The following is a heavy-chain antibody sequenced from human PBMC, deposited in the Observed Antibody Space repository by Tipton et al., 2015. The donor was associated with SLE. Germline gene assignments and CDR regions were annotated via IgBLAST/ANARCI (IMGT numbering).Heavy chain of an antibody. D-gene: IGHD3-10*01. J-gene: IGHJ4*02. CDR1: GDSINRCASY. Sequence: TLSLTCSVSGDSINRCASYWTWVRQHPGRGLEWIGDSSKTGNTCYNPSLQSRVSISVPSSVKQLTLKLRSVTAADTAIYYCARGFYGSGIYSTYLDVWGQGTLVTVSS. V-gene: IGHV4-31*03. CDR2: SSKTGNT. CDR3: ARGFYGSGIYSTYLDV.